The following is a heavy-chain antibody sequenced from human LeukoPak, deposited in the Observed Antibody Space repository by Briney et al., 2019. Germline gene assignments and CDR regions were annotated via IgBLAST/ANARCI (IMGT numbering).Heavy chain of an antibody. CDR1: GFTFTNYN. V-gene: IGHV3-21*01. CDR3: ARYPPGRGGLDI. J-gene: IGHJ3*02. CDR2: ISGSSSYM. Sequence: GGSLRLSCAASGFTFTNYNMNWVRQAPGKGLEWLSSISGSSSYMYYADSVKGRFTISRDNAKNLLYVHMNSLRAGDTAVYYCARYPPGRGGLDIWGQGTMVTVSS. D-gene: IGHD2-8*02.